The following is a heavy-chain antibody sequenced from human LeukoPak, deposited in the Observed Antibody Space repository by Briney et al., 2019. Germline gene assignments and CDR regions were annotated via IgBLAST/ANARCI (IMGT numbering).Heavy chain of an antibody. Sequence: ASVKVSCKASGYTFTGYYMHWVRQAPGRGREWMGRINPNSGGTNYAQKFQGRVTMTRDTSISTAYMELSRLRSDDTAVYYCARYEFGEDPREEYFDYWGQGTLVTVSS. J-gene: IGHJ4*02. CDR2: INPNSGGT. D-gene: IGHD3-10*01. V-gene: IGHV1-2*06. CDR1: GYTFTGYY. CDR3: ARYEFGEDPREEYFDY.